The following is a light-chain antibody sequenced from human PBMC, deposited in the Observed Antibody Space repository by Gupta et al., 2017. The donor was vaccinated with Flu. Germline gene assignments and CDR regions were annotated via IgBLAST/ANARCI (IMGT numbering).Light chain of an antibody. CDR3: QQYNSYWT. CDR1: QSISSW. J-gene: IGKJ1*01. V-gene: IGKV1-5*03. CDR2: KAS. Sequence: VGDRVTITCRASQSISSWLTWYQQKPGKAPKLLIYKASSLESGVPSRFSGSGSGTEFTLTISSLQPDDFATYYCQQYNSYWTFGQGTKVEIK.